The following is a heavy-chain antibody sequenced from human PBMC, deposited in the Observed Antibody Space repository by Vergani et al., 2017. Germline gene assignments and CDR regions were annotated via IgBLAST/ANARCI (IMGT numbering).Heavy chain of an antibody. D-gene: IGHD1-26*01. J-gene: IGHJ3*02. CDR2: ISGSGGST. V-gene: IGHV3-23*01. CDR3: ARARGSYDAFDI. CDR1: GFTFSSYA. Sequence: EVQLLESGGGLVQPGGSLRLSCAASGFTFSSYAMSWVRQAPGKGLEWVSAISGSGGSTYYADSVKGRFTISRDNAKNTLYLQMNSLRAEDTAVYYCARARGSYDAFDIWGQGTMVTVSS.